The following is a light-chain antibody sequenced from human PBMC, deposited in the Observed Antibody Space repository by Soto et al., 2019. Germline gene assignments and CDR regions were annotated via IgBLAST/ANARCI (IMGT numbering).Light chain of an antibody. CDR1: SSNIGGNS. J-gene: IGLJ1*01. CDR2: DDN. CDR3: GSWDSSLSAYV. Sequence: QPPAVSAAPGQKVTISCSGSSSNIGGNSVSWYQQLPGTAPKLLIYDDNKRPSGIPDRFSGSKSGTSATLGITGFQTGDEADYYCGSWDSSLSAYVFGTGTKVTVL. V-gene: IGLV1-51*01.